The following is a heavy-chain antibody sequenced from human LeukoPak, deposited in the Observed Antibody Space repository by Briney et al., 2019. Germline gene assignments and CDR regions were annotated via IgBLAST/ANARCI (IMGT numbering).Heavy chain of an antibody. CDR2: IYYSGTT. CDR3: AREGIRGSYYTD. CDR1: GGSINNYY. J-gene: IGHJ1*01. D-gene: IGHD1-26*01. V-gene: IGHV4-59*01. Sequence: SETLFLTCTVSGGSINNYYWSWIRQPPGKGLEWIGYIYYSGTTKYNPSLSSRVTISVDTSKNQFSLNLTSVTAADTAVYYCAREGIRGSYYTDWGQGTLVIVSS.